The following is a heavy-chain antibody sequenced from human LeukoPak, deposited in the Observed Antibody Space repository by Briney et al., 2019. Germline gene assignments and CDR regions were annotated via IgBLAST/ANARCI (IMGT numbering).Heavy chain of an antibody. V-gene: IGHV3-33*01. Sequence: GGSLRLSCAASGFTFSSYGMHWVRQAPGKGLEWVAAIWYDGSIQYYADSVKGRFTISRDNSKNTLYLRMDSLRAGDTAVYYCARAGYCSGGSCYGSDYWGQGTLVSVSS. CDR2: IWYDGSIQ. CDR1: GFTFSSYG. J-gene: IGHJ4*02. D-gene: IGHD2-15*01. CDR3: ARAGYCSGGSCYGSDY.